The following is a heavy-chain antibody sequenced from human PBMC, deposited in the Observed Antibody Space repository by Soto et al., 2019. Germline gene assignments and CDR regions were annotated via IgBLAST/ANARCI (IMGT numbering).Heavy chain of an antibody. V-gene: IGHV1-8*01. CDR2: MNPNSGNT. CDR1: GYTFTSYD. CDR3: ARNPHPYVSRAEYFQH. Sequence: GASVKVSCKASGYTFTSYDINWVRQATGQGLEWMGWMNPNSGNTGYAQKFQGRVTMTRNTSISTAYMELSSLRSEDTAVYYCARNPHPYVSRAEYFQHWGQGTLVTVSS. J-gene: IGHJ1*01. D-gene: IGHD3-16*01.